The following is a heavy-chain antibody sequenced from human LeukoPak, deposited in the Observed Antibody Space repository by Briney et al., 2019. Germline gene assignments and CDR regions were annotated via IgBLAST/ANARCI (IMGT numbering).Heavy chain of an antibody. D-gene: IGHD1-26*01. CDR3: ARNGGATEFYFDY. J-gene: IGHJ4*02. CDR1: GGTFSKYT. CDR2: INAGNGNT. V-gene: IGHV1-3*01. Sequence: ASVKVSCKASGGTFSKYTISWVRQRPGQGLEWMGWINAGNGNTKYSQKFQGRVTITRDTSASTAYMELSSLRSEDTAVYYCARNGGATEFYFDYWGQGTLVTVSS.